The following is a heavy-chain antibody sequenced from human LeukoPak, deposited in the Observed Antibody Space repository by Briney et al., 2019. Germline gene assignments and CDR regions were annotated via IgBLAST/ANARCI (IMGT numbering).Heavy chain of an antibody. D-gene: IGHD3-3*01. CDR2: IYSGGST. CDR3: ARGPLEWSDFDY. J-gene: IGHJ4*02. V-gene: IGHV3-53*01. Sequence: GGSLRLSCAASGFTVSSNYMSWVRQAPGKGLEWVSVIYSGGSTYYADSVKGRFTISRDNSKNTLYLQMNSLRAEDTAVYYCARGPLEWSDFDYWGQGTLVTVSS. CDR1: GFTVSSNY.